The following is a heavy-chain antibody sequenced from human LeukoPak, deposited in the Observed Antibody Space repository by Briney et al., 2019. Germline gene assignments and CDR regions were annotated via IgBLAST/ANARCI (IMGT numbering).Heavy chain of an antibody. CDR3: ARVRSGWYVDY. D-gene: IGHD6-19*01. CDR1: GFTFSNHG. J-gene: IGHJ4*02. V-gene: IGHV3-33*01. Sequence: GGSLRLSCAASGFTFSNHGMHWVRQAPGKGLEWVAVIWYDGRYKFFSDSVKGRFTISRDNSKSTLYLQINSLRAEDTAVYYCARVRSGWYVDYWGQGTLVTVSS. CDR2: IWYDGRYK.